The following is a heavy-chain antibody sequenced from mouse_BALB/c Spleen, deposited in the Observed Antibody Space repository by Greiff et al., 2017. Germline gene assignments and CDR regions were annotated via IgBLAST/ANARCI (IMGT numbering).Heavy chain of an antibody. CDR1: GDSITSGY. CDR2: ISYSGST. D-gene: IGHD1-2*01. J-gene: IGHJ1*01. CDR3: ARRALLRPYWYFDV. Sequence: EVKLLESGPSLVKPSQTLSLTCSVTGDSITSGYWNWIRKFPGNKLEYMGYISYSGSTYYNPSLKSRISITRDTSKNQYYLQLNSVTTEDTATYYCARRALLRPYWYFDVWGAGTTVTVSS. V-gene: IGHV3-8*02.